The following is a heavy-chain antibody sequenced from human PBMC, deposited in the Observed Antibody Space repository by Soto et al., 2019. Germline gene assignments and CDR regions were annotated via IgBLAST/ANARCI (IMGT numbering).Heavy chain of an antibody. V-gene: IGHV5-51*01. CDR1: GYSFTSYW. CDR2: IYPGDSDT. D-gene: IGHD2-15*01. CDR3: TTDPPDIVLPPYYYYYGMDV. Sequence: GESLKISCKGSGYSFTSYWIGWVRQMPGKGLEWMGIIYPGDSDTRYSPSFQGQVTISADKSISTAYLQMNSLKTEDTAVYYCTTDPPDIVLPPYYYYYGMDVWGQGTTVTVSS. J-gene: IGHJ6*02.